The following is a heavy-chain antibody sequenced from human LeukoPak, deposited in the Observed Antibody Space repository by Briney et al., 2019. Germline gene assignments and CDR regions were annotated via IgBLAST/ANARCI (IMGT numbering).Heavy chain of an antibody. D-gene: IGHD6-19*01. J-gene: IGHJ3*02. CDR1: GFTFSGYG. CDR2: ISYDGSNE. CDR3: AKDGSSGLDVFDI. Sequence: GGSLRLSCAASGFTFSGYGMHWVRQAPGKGLEWVAVISYDGSNEYYADSVKGRFTISRDNSKNTLCLQMNSLRAEDTAVYYCAKDGSSGLDVFDIWGQGTMVTVSS. V-gene: IGHV3-30*18.